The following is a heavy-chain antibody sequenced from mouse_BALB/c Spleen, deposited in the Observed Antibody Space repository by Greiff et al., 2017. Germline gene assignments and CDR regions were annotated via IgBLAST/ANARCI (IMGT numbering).Heavy chain of an antibody. V-gene: IGHV1-9*01. CDR2: ILPGSGST. CDR1: GYTFSSYW. J-gene: IGHJ4*01. Sequence: QVQLQQSGAELMKPGASVKISCKATGYTFSSYWIEWVKQRPGHGLEWIGEILPGSGSTNYNEKFKGKATFTADTSSNTAYMQLSSLTSEDSAVYYCASWSGPYAMDYWGQGTSVTVSS. CDR3: ASWSGPYAMDY.